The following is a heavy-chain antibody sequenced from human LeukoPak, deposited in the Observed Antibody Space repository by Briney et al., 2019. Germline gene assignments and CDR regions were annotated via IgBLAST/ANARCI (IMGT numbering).Heavy chain of an antibody. CDR3: ARVAARPGTYYMDV. V-gene: IGHV1-8*01. CDR2: MNPNSGNT. J-gene: IGHJ6*03. D-gene: IGHD6-6*01. CDR1: GYTFTSYD. Sequence: ASVKVSCKASGYTFTSYDINWVRQATGQGLEWMGWMNPNSGNTGYAQKFQGRVTMTRNTSISTAYMELSSLRSEDTAVYHCARVAARPGTYYMDVWGKGTTVTVSS.